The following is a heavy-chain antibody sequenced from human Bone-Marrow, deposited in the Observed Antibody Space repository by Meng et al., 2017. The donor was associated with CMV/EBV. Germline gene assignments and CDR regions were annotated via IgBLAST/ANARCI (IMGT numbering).Heavy chain of an antibody. J-gene: IGHJ6*02. V-gene: IGHV1-18*01. CDR3: ARPKQYCSSTSCYRGWRDEVLGMDV. CDR1: GYTFTSYG. D-gene: IGHD2-2*01. CDR2: ISAYNGNT. Sequence: ASVKVSCKASGYTFTSYGISWVRQAPGQGLEWMGWISAYNGNTNYAQKLQGRVTMTTDTSTSTAYMELRSLRSDDTAVYYCARPKQYCSSTSCYRGWRDEVLGMDVWGQGTTVTVSS.